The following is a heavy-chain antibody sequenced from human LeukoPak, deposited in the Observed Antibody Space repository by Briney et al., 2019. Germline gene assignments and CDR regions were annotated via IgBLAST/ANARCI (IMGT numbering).Heavy chain of an antibody. J-gene: IGHJ2*01. CDR3: ARGISSGWHYWYFDL. D-gene: IGHD6-19*01. CDR1: GGSISSSSYY. V-gene: IGHV4-39*01. Sequence: SETLPLTCTVSGGSISSSSYYWGWIRQPPGKGLEWIGSIYYSGSTYYNPSLKSRVTISVDTSKNQFSLKLSSVTAADTAVYYCARGISSGWHYWYFDLWGRGTLVTVSS. CDR2: IYYSGST.